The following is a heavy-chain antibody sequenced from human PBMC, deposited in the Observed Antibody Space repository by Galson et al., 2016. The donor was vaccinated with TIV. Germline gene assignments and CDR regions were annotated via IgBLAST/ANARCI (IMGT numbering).Heavy chain of an antibody. Sequence: LSLTCTVSGASITDYFWSWVRQPAGKGLEWIGRMYIPGSRNYSPSLASRVTMSADASRNQFSLELTSVTAADTAVYYCARDLWVTYTDLPYFDFWGQGILVTVSS. V-gene: IGHV4-4*07. J-gene: IGHJ4*02. CDR1: GASITDYF. D-gene: IGHD2-21*02. CDR2: MYIPGSR. CDR3: ARDLWVTYTDLPYFDF.